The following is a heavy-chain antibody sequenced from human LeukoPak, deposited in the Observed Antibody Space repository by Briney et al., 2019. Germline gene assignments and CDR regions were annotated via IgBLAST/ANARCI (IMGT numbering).Heavy chain of an antibody. V-gene: IGHV3-30*02. J-gene: IGHJ4*02. CDR3: AKDFGAGVTLDY. Sequence: GGSLRLSCAASGFTFSSYGMHWVRQTPGKGLEWVAFIRYDGSNKYYADSVKGRFTISRDNSKNTLYLQMNSLRAEDTAVYYCAKDFGAGVTLDYWGQGTLVTVSS. CDR2: IRYDGSNK. D-gene: IGHD4-23*01. CDR1: GFTFSSYG.